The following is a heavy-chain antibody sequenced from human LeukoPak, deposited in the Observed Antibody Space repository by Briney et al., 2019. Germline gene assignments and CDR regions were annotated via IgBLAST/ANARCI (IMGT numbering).Heavy chain of an antibody. Sequence: SETLSLTCTVSGGSISSGGYYWSWIRQHPGKGLEWIGYIYYSGSTYYNPSLKSRVTISVDTSKNQFSLKLSSVTAADTAVYYCARGSYCSSTSCYGFDYWGQGTLVTVSS. V-gene: IGHV4-31*03. J-gene: IGHJ4*02. CDR2: IYYSGST. CDR1: GGSISSGGYY. CDR3: ARGSYCSSTSCYGFDY. D-gene: IGHD2-2*01.